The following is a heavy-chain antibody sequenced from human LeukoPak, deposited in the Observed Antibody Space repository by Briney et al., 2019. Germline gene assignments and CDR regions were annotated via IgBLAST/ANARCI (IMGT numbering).Heavy chain of an antibody. CDR2: LNPSGGSS. D-gene: IGHD5/OR15-5a*01. J-gene: IGHJ6*02. CDR1: GYTATSDY. V-gene: IGHV1-46*01. CDR3: ASVYTHGMDV. Sequence: ASVKVSCKASGYTATSDYMHWVRQAPGQWLEWMAILNPSGGSSNYAQKFQGRATLTRATSTGTVYMELSSLRSEDMAVNYCASVYTHGMDVWGQGTTVIVSS.